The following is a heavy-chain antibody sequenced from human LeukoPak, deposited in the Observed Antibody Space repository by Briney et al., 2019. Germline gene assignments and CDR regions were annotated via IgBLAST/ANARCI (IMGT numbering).Heavy chain of an antibody. V-gene: IGHV1-69*13. CDR2: IIPIFGTA. J-gene: IGHJ6*04. D-gene: IGHD3-10*01. Sequence: SVKVPCKASGGTFSSYAISWVRQAPGQGLEWMGGIIPIFGTANYAQKFQGRVTITADESTSTAYMELSSLRSEDTAVYYCARYWFGELSLGMDVWGKGTTVTVSS. CDR1: GGTFSSYA. CDR3: ARYWFGELSLGMDV.